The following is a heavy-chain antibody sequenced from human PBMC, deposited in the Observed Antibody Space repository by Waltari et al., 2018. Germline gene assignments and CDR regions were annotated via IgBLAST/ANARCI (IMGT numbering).Heavy chain of an antibody. V-gene: IGHV4-4*02. J-gene: IGHJ6*02. CDR1: GGSIISDYW. CDR3: VRGSAAAPYYGMAV. CDR2: IYHSGSI. D-gene: IGHD6-25*01. Sequence: QLQESGPGLVKPSGTLSLTCAVSGGSIISDYWWTWVRQTPGKGLEWIGEIYHSGSINTNPSLKSRVTISIDKSNNQFSLQLESVTAADTAAYYCVRGSAAAPYYGMAVWGHGTTVIVSS.